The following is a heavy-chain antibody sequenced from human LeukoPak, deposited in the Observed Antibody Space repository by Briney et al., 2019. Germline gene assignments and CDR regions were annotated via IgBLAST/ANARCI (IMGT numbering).Heavy chain of an antibody. J-gene: IGHJ4*02. D-gene: IGHD2-15*01. V-gene: IGHV3-7*01. CDR1: GFDFINYW. Sequence: GGSLRLSCAASGFDFINYWMSWVRQAPGKGLEWVANVKEDGTTKQYVDSVKGRFTISRDNAKNSLYLQMDSLRAEDTAVYYCVSQEVVPHWGQGTLVSVSS. CDR3: VSQEVVPH. CDR2: VKEDGTTK.